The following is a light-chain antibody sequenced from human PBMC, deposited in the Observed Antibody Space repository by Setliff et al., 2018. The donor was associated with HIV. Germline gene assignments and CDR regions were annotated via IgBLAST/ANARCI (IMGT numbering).Light chain of an antibody. Sequence: QSALTQPASVSGSPGQSITISCTGTSSDVGGYNYVSWYQQHPGKAPKLMIYDVSNRPSGVSNRFSGSKSGNTASPTTSGLQAEDEADYYCSSYTTSSTWVFGGGTKVTVL. J-gene: IGLJ3*02. V-gene: IGLV2-14*03. CDR2: DVS. CDR3: SSYTTSSTWV. CDR1: SSDVGGYNY.